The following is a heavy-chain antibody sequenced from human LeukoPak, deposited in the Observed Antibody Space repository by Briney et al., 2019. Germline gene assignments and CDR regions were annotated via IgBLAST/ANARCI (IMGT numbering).Heavy chain of an antibody. Sequence: GGSLRLSCAASGFTFSNYIMNWVHQAPGKGLEWVSYISRSSTTIYYADSVKGRFTISRDNAKNLLYLQMNSLRAEDTAVYYCAKDPTSSSALDYWGQGTLVTVSS. J-gene: IGHJ4*02. D-gene: IGHD6-6*01. CDR2: ISRSSTTI. V-gene: IGHV3-48*01. CDR1: GFTFSNYI. CDR3: AKDPTSSSALDY.